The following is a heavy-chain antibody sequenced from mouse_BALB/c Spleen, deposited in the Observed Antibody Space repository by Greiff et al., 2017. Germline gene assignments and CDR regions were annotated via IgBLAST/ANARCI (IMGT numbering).Heavy chain of an antibody. V-gene: IGHV2-9*02. CDR3: ARDWHYGSSPYAMDY. D-gene: IGHD1-1*01. CDR1: GFSLTSYG. Sequence: VKLVESGPGLVAPSQSLSITCTVSGFSLTSYGVHWVRQPPGKGLEWLGVIWAGGSTNYNSALMSRLSISKDNSKSQVFLKMNSLQTDDTAMYYCARDWHYGSSPYAMDYWGQGTSVTVSS. J-gene: IGHJ4*01. CDR2: IWAGGST.